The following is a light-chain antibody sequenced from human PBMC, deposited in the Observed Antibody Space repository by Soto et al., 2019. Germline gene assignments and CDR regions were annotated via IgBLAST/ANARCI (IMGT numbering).Light chain of an antibody. V-gene: IGKV3-11*01. CDR2: DTS. J-gene: IGKJ3*01. Sequence: EIVLTQSPATLSLSPGERATLSCRASQSVSSYLAWYQQKPGQAPRLLIYDTSKRPTGIPARFSGSGSGTDFPLTISSLEPEDFAVYYCQQRTNWPRSFTFGPGTKVDIK. CDR1: QSVSSY. CDR3: QQRTNWPRSFT.